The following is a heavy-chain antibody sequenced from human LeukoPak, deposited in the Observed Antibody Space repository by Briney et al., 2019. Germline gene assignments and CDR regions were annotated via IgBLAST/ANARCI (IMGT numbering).Heavy chain of an antibody. V-gene: IGHV4-34*01. Sequence: NPPETLSLTCAVYGGSFSGYYWSWIRQPPGKGLEWIGEINHSGSTNYNPSLKSRVTISVDTSKNQFSLKLSSVTAADTAVYCCARGSGDYGGYFDYWGQGTLVTVSS. CDR2: INHSGST. D-gene: IGHD4-17*01. J-gene: IGHJ4*02. CDR1: GGSFSGYY. CDR3: ARGSGDYGGYFDY.